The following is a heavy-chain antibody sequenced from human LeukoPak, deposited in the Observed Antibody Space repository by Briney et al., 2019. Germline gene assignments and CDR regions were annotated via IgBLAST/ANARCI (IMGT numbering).Heavy chain of an antibody. J-gene: IGHJ1*01. CDR2: ISYDGSNK. D-gene: IGHD2-15*01. CDR3: AKDWSCYSEYFHH. Sequence: GGSLRLSCAASGFTFSSYGMHWVRQAPGKGLEWVAFISYDGSNKYYADSVKGRFTISRDSSKNTLTLQMNSLRAEDTAVYYCAKDWSCYSEYFHHWGQGTLVTVSS. V-gene: IGHV3-30*18. CDR1: GFTFSSYG.